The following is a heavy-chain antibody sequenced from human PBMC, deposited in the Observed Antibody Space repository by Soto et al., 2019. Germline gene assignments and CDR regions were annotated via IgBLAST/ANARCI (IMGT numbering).Heavy chain of an antibody. Sequence: GGSLRLSCVASGFTFSSYAMSWVRQAPGKGLEWVSAIGGSGGSTYYADSVKGRFTISRDNSKNTLFLQMNSLRAEDTAVYYCAKDPYYYDTSEMDVWGQGTTVTVSS. CDR1: GFTFSSYA. CDR2: IGGSGGST. D-gene: IGHD3-22*01. J-gene: IGHJ6*02. CDR3: AKDPYYYDTSEMDV. V-gene: IGHV3-23*01.